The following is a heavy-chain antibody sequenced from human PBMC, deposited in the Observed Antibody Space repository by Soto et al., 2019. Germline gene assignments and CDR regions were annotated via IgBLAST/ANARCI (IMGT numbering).Heavy chain of an antibody. CDR1: GGTFSNYA. CDR2: IIPIFGTR. V-gene: IGHV1-69*15. D-gene: IGHD1-26*01. Sequence: HVQLVQSGAEVKKPGSSVKVSCKASGGTFSNYAITWVRQAPGQGLEWLGRIIPIFGTRDYAQKFQGRVTITADDSTTTAYMELSSLRSDDTAVYYCAKDVCREGYFGNWFDPWGHGTLVTVSS. CDR3: AKDVCREGYFGNWFDP. J-gene: IGHJ5*02.